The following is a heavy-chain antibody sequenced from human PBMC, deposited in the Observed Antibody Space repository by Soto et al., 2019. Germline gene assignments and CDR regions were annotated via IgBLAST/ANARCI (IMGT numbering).Heavy chain of an antibody. V-gene: IGHV3-23*01. Sequence: GGSLRLSCAASGFTFSSYAMSWVRQAPGKGLEWVSAISGSGGSTYYADSVKGRFTISRDNSKNTLYLQMNSLRAEDTAVYYCAKDLGFGQKLYYFDYWGQGTLVTVSS. CDR1: GFTFSSYA. D-gene: IGHD3-16*01. CDR2: ISGSGGST. J-gene: IGHJ4*02. CDR3: AKDLGFGQKLYYFDY.